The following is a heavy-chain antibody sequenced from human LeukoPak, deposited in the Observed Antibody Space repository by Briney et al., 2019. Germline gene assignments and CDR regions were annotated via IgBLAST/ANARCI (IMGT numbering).Heavy chain of an antibody. J-gene: IGHJ4*02. V-gene: IGHV4-34*01. D-gene: IGHD3-10*01. CDR1: GGSFSGYY. Sequence: SETLSLTCAVYGGSFSGYYWSWIRQPPGKGLEWIGEINHSGSTNYNPSLKGRVTISVDTSKNQFSLKLSSVTAADTAVYYCARAQGRGTVDYWGQGTLVTVSS. CDR3: ARAQGRGTVDY. CDR2: INHSGST.